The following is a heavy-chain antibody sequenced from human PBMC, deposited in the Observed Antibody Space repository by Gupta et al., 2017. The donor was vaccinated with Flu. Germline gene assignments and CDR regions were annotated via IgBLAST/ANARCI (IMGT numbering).Heavy chain of an antibody. CDR2: IKSKSEGETI. Sequence: MNWVRQAPGKGLEWVGRIKSKSEGETIDYAAPGKGRFTISKDASMGTVYLRMDSLTKEETAVYYCTTPRYCSSTSCGSIDYWWQGTLVTVSS. V-gene: IGHV3-15*01. CDR3: TTPRYCSSTSCGSIDY. J-gene: IGHJ4*02. D-gene: IGHD2-2*01.